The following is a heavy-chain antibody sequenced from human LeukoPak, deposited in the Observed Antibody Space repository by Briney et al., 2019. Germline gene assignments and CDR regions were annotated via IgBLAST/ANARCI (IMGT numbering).Heavy chain of an antibody. Sequence: GGSLRLSCAASGFTLSSYWMSWVRQAPGKGLEWVANVNQDGSAKYYVDSVKGRFTISRDNAKNSLYLQMNSLRAEDTAVYYCARPPYSSSSDCWGQGTLVTVSS. CDR2: VNQDGSAK. CDR1: GFTLSSYW. J-gene: IGHJ4*02. D-gene: IGHD6-6*01. V-gene: IGHV3-7*01. CDR3: ARPPYSSSSDC.